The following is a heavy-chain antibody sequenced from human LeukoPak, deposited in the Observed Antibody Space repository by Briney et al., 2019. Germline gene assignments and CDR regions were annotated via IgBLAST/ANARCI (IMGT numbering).Heavy chain of an antibody. V-gene: IGHV1-2*06. J-gene: IGHJ4*02. CDR3: ARDQGSLTRSWYTGY. CDR1: GYTFTGYH. D-gene: IGHD6-13*01. Sequence: ASVKVSCKASGYTFTGYHIHWVRQAPGQGLEWMGRINPYSGDTNFAQKFQGRVTMTRDTSVTTAYMDLSSLTPDDTAVYFCARDQGSLTRSWYTGYWGQGTQVTVSS. CDR2: INPYSGDT.